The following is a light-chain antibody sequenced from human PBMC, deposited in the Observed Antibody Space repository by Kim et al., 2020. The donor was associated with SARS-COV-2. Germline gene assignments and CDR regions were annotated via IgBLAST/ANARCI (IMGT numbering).Light chain of an antibody. Sequence: EIVMTQSPATLSVSPGERVTLSCRASQTISNKLAWYQQIPGQAPRLLMYGASTRATGIAARFSGTGSGTEFTLTITSLQSEDFAVYYCQQYYNWPPYTFGQGTKLENK. CDR1: QTISNK. CDR2: GAS. V-gene: IGKV3D-15*01. J-gene: IGKJ2*01. CDR3: QQYYNWPPYT.